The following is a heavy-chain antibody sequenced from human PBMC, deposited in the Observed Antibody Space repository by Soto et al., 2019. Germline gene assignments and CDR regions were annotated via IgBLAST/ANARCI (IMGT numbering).Heavy chain of an antibody. CDR1: GFTFSSYG. D-gene: IGHD3-3*01. J-gene: IGHJ6*02. Sequence: QVPLVESGGGVVQPGRSLRLSCAASGFTFSSYGMHWVRQAPGKGLEWVAVIWYDGSNKYYADSVKGRFTISRDNSKNTLYLQMNSLRAEDTAVYYCARDSPKGLRFLERYYYYGMDVWGQGTTVTVSS. CDR2: IWYDGSNK. CDR3: ARDSPKGLRFLERYYYYGMDV. V-gene: IGHV3-33*01.